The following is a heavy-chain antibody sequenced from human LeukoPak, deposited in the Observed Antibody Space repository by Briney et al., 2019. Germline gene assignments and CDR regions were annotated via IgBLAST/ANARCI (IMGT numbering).Heavy chain of an antibody. J-gene: IGHJ6*04. D-gene: IGHD3-10*01. V-gene: IGHV4-34*01. Sequence: SETLPLTCAVYGGSFSGYYWSWIRQPPGKGLEWIGEINHSGSTNYNPSLKSRVTISVDTSKNQFSLRLSSVTAADTAVYYCARGSLSDHGSGSYYSTGMDVWGKGTTVTVSS. CDR1: GGSFSGYY. CDR2: INHSGST. CDR3: ARGSLSDHGSGSYYSTGMDV.